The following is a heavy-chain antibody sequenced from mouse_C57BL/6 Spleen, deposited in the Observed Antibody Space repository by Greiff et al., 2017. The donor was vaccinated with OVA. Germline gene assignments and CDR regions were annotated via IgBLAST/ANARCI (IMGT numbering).Heavy chain of an antibody. CDR3: ARSIGYMPPFDY. J-gene: IGHJ2*01. CDR1: GYAFSSSW. D-gene: IGHD1-3*01. Sequence: VKLQQSGPELVKPGASVKISCKASGYAFSSSWMNWVKQRPGKGLEWIGRIYPGDGDTNYNGKFKGKATLTADKSSSTAYMQLSSLTSEDSAVYFCARSIGYMPPFDYWGQGTTLTVSS. CDR2: IYPGDGDT. V-gene: IGHV1-82*01.